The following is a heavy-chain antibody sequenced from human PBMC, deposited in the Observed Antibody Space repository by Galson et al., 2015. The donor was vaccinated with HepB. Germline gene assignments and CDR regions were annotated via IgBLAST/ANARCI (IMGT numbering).Heavy chain of an antibody. CDR1: GFTCSNYW. Sequence: SLRLSCAASGFTCSNYWMSWVRQAPGKGLEWVANIREDESERYYVDSVKGRFIISRDNAKDSLSLQMNSLRDEDTAVYFCARGRDYRMPATRYFDLWGQGILVTVSS. CDR3: ARGRDYRMPATRYFDL. J-gene: IGHJ4*02. CDR2: IREDESER. V-gene: IGHV3-7*01. D-gene: IGHD4/OR15-4a*01.